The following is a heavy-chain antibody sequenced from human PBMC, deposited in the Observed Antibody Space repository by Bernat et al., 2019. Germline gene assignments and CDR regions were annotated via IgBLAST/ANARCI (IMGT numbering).Heavy chain of an antibody. V-gene: IGHV3-73*02. D-gene: IGHD6-19*01. CDR1: GFTFSGSA. Sequence: EVQLVESGGGLVQPGGSLKLSCAASGFTFSGSAMHWVRQASGKGLEWVGRIRSKANSYATAYAASVKGRFTISRDDSKNTAYLPMNSLKTEDTAVYYCTTLRVAGTLFLSGNWYFDLWGRGTLVTVSS. J-gene: IGHJ2*01. CDR3: TTLRVAGTLFLSGNWYFDL. CDR2: IRSKANSYAT.